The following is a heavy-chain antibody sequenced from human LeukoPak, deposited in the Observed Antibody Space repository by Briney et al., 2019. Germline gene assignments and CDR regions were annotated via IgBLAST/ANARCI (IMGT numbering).Heavy chain of an antibody. D-gene: IGHD5-24*01. V-gene: IGHV1-69*06. CDR2: IIPIFGTA. Sequence: ASVKVSCKASGGTFSSYAISWVRQAPGQGLEWMGGIIPIFGTANYAQKFQGRVTITADKSTSTAYMELSSLRSEDTAVYYCARGWLEGYFDYWGQGTLVTVSS. CDR1: GGTFSSYA. J-gene: IGHJ4*02. CDR3: ARGWLEGYFDY.